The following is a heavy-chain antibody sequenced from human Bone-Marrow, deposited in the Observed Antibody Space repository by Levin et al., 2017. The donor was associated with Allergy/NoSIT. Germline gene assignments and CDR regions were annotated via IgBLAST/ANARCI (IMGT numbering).Heavy chain of an antibody. CDR3: ARDGDYGLAPVGARVWPKGGFDP. Sequence: GESLKISCKASGYTFTSYYMHWVRQAPGQGLEWMGIINPSGGSTSYAQKFQGRVTMTRDTSTSTVYMELSSLRSEDTAVYYCARDGDYGLAPVGARVWPKGGFDPWGQGTLVTVSS. CDR1: GYTFTSYY. D-gene: IGHD4-17*01. CDR2: INPSGGST. V-gene: IGHV1-46*01. J-gene: IGHJ5*02.